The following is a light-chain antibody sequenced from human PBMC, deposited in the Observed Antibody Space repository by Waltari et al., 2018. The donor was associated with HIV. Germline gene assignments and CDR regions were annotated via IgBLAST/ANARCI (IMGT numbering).Light chain of an antibody. CDR1: SSNIWRNY. Sequence: QSVLTQPPSVSVAPGQKVTISCSGSSSNIWRNYVSWYQQLPGAAPNLLIYDNTDRPAGIPDRFAGAKSGTSATLGITGLQTGDEADYYCGTWDSSLGGWVFGGGTKLAVL. V-gene: IGLV1-51*01. CDR2: DNT. CDR3: GTWDSSLGGWV. J-gene: IGLJ3*02.